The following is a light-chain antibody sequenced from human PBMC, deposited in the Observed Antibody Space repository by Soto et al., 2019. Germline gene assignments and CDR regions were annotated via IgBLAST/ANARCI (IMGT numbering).Light chain of an antibody. Sequence: EMVLTQSPGTLSLSPGERATLSCRASQSVSSSSLAWYQQKPRQAPRLLIYGASSRATGSPDRFSGSGSGTDFTLTISRLEPEDFAVYYCQQYGSSPLFTLGPGTKVDIK. CDR3: QQYGSSPLFT. V-gene: IGKV3-20*01. CDR1: QSVSSSS. CDR2: GAS. J-gene: IGKJ3*01.